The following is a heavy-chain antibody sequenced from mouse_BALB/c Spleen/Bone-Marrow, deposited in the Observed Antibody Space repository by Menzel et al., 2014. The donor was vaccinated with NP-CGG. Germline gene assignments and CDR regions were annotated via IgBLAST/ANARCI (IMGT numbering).Heavy chain of an antibody. CDR2: IHYSGNT. V-gene: IGHV3-1*02. CDR3: ARETAIVADFDY. D-gene: IGHD1-1*01. J-gene: IGHJ2*01. Sequence: EVQLQQSGPDLVKPSQSVSLTCTVTAYSITSDYGWHWIRQFPGNRLEWIAYIHYSGNTDYNPSLKSRSSVTRDTNKQQFFLQLNTVTTEDTAAYYCARETAIVADFDYWGQGTPLTVSS. CDR1: AYSITSDYG.